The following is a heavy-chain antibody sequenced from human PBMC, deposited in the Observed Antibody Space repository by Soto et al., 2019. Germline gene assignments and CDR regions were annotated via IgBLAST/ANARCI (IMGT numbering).Heavy chain of an antibody. J-gene: IGHJ6*02. CDR2: VWYDGTNK. D-gene: IGHD5-12*01. Sequence: QVRLVESGGGVVQPGRSLRLSCAASGFTFRNFGFHWVRQAPGKGLEWVALVWYDGTNKYYAESLKGRVSISRDNSKNTLYREMKRRRAEDTAVYYCARDGDIEGGPPPKNYAMDVWGQGTTVTVSS. V-gene: IGHV3-33*08. CDR1: GFTFRNFG. CDR3: ARDGDIEGGPPPKNYAMDV.